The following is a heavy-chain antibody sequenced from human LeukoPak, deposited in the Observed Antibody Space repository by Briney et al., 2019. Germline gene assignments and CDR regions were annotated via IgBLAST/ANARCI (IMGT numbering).Heavy chain of an antibody. Sequence: SVKVSCKASGGTFSSYAISWVRQAPGQGLEWMGGIIPTFGTANYAQKFQGRVTITADESTSTAYMELSSLRSEDTAVYYCAIRWYSSSSDDYWGQGTLVTVSS. CDR2: IIPTFGTA. J-gene: IGHJ4*02. V-gene: IGHV1-69*13. D-gene: IGHD6-6*01. CDR1: GGTFSSYA. CDR3: AIRWYSSSSDDY.